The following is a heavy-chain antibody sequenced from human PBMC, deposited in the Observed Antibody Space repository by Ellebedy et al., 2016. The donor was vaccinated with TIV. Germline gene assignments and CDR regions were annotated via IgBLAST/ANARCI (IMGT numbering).Heavy chain of an antibody. V-gene: IGHV4-34*01. CDR1: GGSFSGYY. CDR3: ARGRYCSSTSCYRVWFNP. J-gene: IGHJ5*02. CDR2: INHSGST. Sequence: GSLRLSXAVYGGSFSGYYWSWIRQPPGKGLEWIGEINHSGSTNYNPSLKSRVTISVDTSKNQFSLKLSSVTAADTAVYYCARGRYCSSTSCYRVWFNPWGQGTLVTVSS. D-gene: IGHD2-2*01.